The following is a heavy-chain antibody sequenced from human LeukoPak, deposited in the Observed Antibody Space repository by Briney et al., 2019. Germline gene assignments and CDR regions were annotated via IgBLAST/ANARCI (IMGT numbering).Heavy chain of an antibody. J-gene: IGHJ6*03. CDR3: ARLVGYSSSYYYYMDV. CDR2: INHSGST. Sequence: SETLSLTCTVYGASFSGYYWSWIRQPPGKGLEWIGEINHSGSTNYNPSLKSRVTISVDTSKNQFSLKLSSVTAADTAVYYCARLVGYSSSYYYYMDVWGKGTTVTISS. CDR1: GASFSGYY. D-gene: IGHD5-18*01. V-gene: IGHV4-34*01.